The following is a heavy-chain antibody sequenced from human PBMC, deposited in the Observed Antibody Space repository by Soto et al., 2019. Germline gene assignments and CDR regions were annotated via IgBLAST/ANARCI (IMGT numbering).Heavy chain of an antibody. V-gene: IGHV4-30-2*01. CDR3: ARAPPGPAPRWGV. J-gene: IGHJ6*02. CDR1: GGSISSGGSS. Sequence: SETLSLTCAVSGGSISSGGSSWSWIRQTPGKGLEWIGYIYPTGKTYYNPSLENRVTISIDTSKNQFSLQLTSVTAADTAVYYCARAPPGPAPRWGVWGHGTTVTVSS. D-gene: IGHD3-16*01. CDR2: IYPTGKT.